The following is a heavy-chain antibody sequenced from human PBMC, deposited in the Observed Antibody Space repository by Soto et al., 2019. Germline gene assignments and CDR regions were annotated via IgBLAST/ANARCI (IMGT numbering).Heavy chain of an antibody. V-gene: IGHV4-61*08. CDR1: GGSISSGDYY. CDR2: IYYSGST. J-gene: IGHJ3*02. CDR3: ARMVVTARAAAFDI. Sequence: NPSETLSLTCTVSGGSISSGDYYWSWIRQPPGKGLEWIGYIYYSGSTNCNPSLKSRVTISVDTSKNQLSLKLSSVTAADTAVYYCARMVVTARAAAFDIWGQGTMVTVSS. D-gene: IGHD2-21*02.